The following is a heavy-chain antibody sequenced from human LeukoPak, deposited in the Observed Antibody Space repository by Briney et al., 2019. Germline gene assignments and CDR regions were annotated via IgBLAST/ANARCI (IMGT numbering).Heavy chain of an antibody. D-gene: IGHD2-2*01. CDR3: ARDQSSPDQLLGTFFGMDV. CDR2: IWYDGSNK. Sequence: GGSLRLSCAASGFTFSSYGMHWVRQAPGKGLEWVAVIWYDGSNKYYADSVKGRFTISRDNSKNTLYLQMNSLRAEDTAVYYCARDQSSPDQLLGTFFGMDVWGQGTTVTVSS. V-gene: IGHV3-33*01. J-gene: IGHJ6*02. CDR1: GFTFSSYG.